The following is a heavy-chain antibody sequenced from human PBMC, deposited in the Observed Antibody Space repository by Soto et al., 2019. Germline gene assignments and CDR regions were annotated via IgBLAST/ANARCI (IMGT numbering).Heavy chain of an antibody. J-gene: IGHJ5*01. CDR1: GLTFSSYA. CDR3: AKLRYFDWSSYNWFEY. D-gene: IGHD3-9*01. Sequence: GGSLRLSCAASGLTFSSYAMTWVRQAPGKGLEWVSGISGSGATTSYADSVKGRFTVSRDNSKNTLYLQMNSLRVEDTAVYYCAKLRYFDWSSYNWFEYWGQGTPVTVSS. CDR2: ISGSGATT. V-gene: IGHV3-23*01.